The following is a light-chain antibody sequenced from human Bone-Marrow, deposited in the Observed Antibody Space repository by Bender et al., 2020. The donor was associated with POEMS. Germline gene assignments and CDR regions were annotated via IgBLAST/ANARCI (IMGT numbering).Light chain of an antibody. CDR2: DDR. V-gene: IGLV3-21*03. CDR1: NIGTKS. J-gene: IGLJ1*01. CDR3: SSYTGSATYV. Sequence: SYVLTQPPSLSVAPGKTARIPCGGDNIGTKSVHWYQQKPGQAPVLVVYDDRARPSGIPERFSGSNSGNTATLTISGLQVDDEADYYCSSYTGSATYVFGTGTKVTAL.